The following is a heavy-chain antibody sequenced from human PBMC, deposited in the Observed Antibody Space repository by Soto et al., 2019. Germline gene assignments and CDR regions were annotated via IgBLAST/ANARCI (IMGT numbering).Heavy chain of an antibody. CDR3: ARGASGYYYDSSGYYFRPTSYFDY. CDR2: IYYSGST. J-gene: IGHJ4*02. V-gene: IGHV4-31*03. CDR1: GGSISSGGYY. Sequence: QVQLQESGPGLVKPSQTLSLTCTVSGGSISSGGYYWSWIRQHPGKGLEWIGYIYYSGSTYYNPSLKSRVTISVDTSKNQFSLKLSSVTAADTAVYYCARGASGYYYDSSGYYFRPTSYFDYWGQGTLVTVSS. D-gene: IGHD3-22*01.